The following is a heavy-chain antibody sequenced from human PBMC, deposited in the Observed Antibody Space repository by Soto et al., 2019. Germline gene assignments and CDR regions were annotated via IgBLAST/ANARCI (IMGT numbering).Heavy chain of an antibody. Sequence: GGSLRLSCAASGFTFSSYSMNWVRQAPGKGLEWVSYISSSSSTIYYADSVKGRFTISRDNAKNSLYLQMNSLRAEDTAVYYCARHLERIAQIAWFDPWGQGTLVTVSS. D-gene: IGHD1-1*01. V-gene: IGHV3-48*01. CDR3: ARHLERIAQIAWFDP. CDR1: GFTFSSYS. J-gene: IGHJ5*02. CDR2: ISSSSSTI.